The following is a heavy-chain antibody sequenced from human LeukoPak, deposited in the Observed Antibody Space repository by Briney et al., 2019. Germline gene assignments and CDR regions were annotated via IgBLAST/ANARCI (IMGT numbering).Heavy chain of an antibody. CDR1: GFTFSSYG. J-gene: IGHJ4*02. D-gene: IGHD3-16*02. CDR2: ISYDGSNK. V-gene: IGHV3-30*18. Sequence: GSLRLSCAASGFTFSSYGMHWVRQAPGKGLEWVAVISYDGSNKYYADYVKGLFTISRDNSKNTLYLQMNSLRAEDTAVYYGANIDLPFDYCGQGTLVTVSS. CDR3: ANIDLPFDY.